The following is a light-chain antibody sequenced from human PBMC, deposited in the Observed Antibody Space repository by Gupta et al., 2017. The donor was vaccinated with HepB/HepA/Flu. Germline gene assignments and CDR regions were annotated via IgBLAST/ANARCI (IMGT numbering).Light chain of an antibody. CDR1: QSISYW. Sequence: DIQLTQSPSTLSASVGDRVTITCRASQSISYWLAWYQQKPGKAPNLLIYKASRLESGVPSRFSGSGSGTEFTLTISSRQPDDFANYYCQHQNSSPFTFGRGTEVDIK. J-gene: IGKJ3*01. V-gene: IGKV1-5*03. CDR2: KAS. CDR3: QHQNSSPFT.